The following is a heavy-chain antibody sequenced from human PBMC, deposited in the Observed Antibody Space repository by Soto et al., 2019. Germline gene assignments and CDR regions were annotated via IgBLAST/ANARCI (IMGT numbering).Heavy chain of an antibody. V-gene: IGHV1-2*04. CDR3: ARDLTNSIFPSYYFDY. D-gene: IGHD3-9*01. J-gene: IGHJ4*02. CDR1: GYTFTCYY. CDR2: INPNSGGT. Sequence: XSVKVSCKASGYTFTCYYMHWVRQAPGQGLEWMGWINPNSGGTNYAQKFQGWVTMTRDTSISTAYMELSRLRSDDTAVYYCARDLTNSIFPSYYFDYWGQGTLVTVSS.